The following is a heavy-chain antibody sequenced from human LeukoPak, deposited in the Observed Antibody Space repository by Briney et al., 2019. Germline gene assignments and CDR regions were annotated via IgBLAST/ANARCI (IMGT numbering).Heavy chain of an antibody. CDR3: ARDVGEYCSSTNCYASHY. CDR2: INPHSGGT. CDR1: GYTFTGYY. D-gene: IGHD2-2*01. J-gene: IGHJ4*02. Sequence: ASVKVSCKASGYTFTGYYIHWMRQAPGQGLEWMGWINPHSGGTNYAQKFQGGVTMTRDTSITTAYMELSSLRSDDTAVYYCARDVGEYCSSTNCYASHYWGQGTLVTVSS. V-gene: IGHV1-2*02.